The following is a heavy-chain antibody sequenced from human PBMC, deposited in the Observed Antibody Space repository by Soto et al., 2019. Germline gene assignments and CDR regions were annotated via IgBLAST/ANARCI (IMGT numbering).Heavy chain of an antibody. Sequence: WVRQAPGKGLVWVARINTEVSRTDYADSVKGRFTISRDNAKNTVYLQMNGLRAEDTAVYYCARDRDDYGDYYYYGMDVWGQGTTVTVSS. J-gene: IGHJ6*02. CDR2: INTEVSRT. D-gene: IGHD4-17*01. CDR3: ARDRDDYGDYYYYGMDV. V-gene: IGHV3-74*01.